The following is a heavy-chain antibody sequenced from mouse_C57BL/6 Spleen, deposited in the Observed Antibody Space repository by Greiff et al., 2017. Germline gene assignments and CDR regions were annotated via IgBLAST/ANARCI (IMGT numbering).Heavy chain of an antibody. CDR3: TGNLYYGNYGFAY. CDR2: IRLKSDNYAT. CDR1: GFTFSNYW. J-gene: IGHJ3*01. V-gene: IGHV6-3*01. D-gene: IGHD2-1*01. Sequence: EVKLMESGGGLVQPGGSMKLSCVASGFTFSNYWMNWVRQSPEKGLEWVAQIRLKSDNYATHYAESVKGRFTISRDDSKSSVYLQMNNLRAEDTGIYYCTGNLYYGNYGFAYWGQGTLVTVSA.